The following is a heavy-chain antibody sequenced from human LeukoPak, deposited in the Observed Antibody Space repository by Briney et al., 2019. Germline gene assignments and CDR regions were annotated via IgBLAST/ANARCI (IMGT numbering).Heavy chain of an antibody. J-gene: IGHJ4*02. CDR1: GFSLSTSGVG. V-gene: IGHV2-5*02. D-gene: IGHD1-26*01. CDR2: IYWDDDK. Sequence: SGPTLVNPTQTLTLTCTFSGFSLSTSGVGVGWIRQPPGKALEWLALIYWDDDKRYSPSLKSRLTITKDTSKNQVVLTMINMDPVDTATYYCASAQGELLPFDYWGQGTLVTVSS. CDR3: ASAQGELLPFDY.